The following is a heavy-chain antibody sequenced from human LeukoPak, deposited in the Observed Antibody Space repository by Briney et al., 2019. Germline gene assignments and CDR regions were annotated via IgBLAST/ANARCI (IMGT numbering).Heavy chain of an antibody. J-gene: IGHJ3*01. Sequence: GSLKISCKGSGYKFNAYWIAWVRQVPGKGLEWMGIIYPDDSDTRYSPSFQGQVTISADKSVSIAYLQWSSLKASDTAMYYCARPNITSYYDSRGYDAFDVWGQGTMVIVSS. CDR3: ARPNITSYYDSRGYDAFDV. D-gene: IGHD3-22*01. V-gene: IGHV5-51*01. CDR1: GYKFNAYW. CDR2: IYPDDSDT.